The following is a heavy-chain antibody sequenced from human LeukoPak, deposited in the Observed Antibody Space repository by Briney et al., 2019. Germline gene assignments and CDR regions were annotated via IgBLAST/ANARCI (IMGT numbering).Heavy chain of an antibody. J-gene: IGHJ4*02. D-gene: IGHD6-19*01. V-gene: IGHV3-7*01. CDR2: IKQDGSEK. Sequence: HPGGSLRLSCAASGFTFSSYWMSWVRQAPGKGLEWVANIKQDGSEKYYVDSVKGRFTISRDNAKNSLYLQMNSLRAGDTAVYYCARVKGSGYSSGWHGPFDYWGQGTLVTVSS. CDR3: ARVKGSGYSSGWHGPFDY. CDR1: GFTFSSYW.